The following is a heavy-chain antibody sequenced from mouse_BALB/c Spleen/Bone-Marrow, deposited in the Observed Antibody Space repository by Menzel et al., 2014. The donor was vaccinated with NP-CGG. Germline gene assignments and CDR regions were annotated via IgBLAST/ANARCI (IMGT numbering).Heavy chain of an antibody. CDR3: ARGYYYGSSHYWYFDV. V-gene: IGHV5-17*02. CDR1: GFTFSSFG. J-gene: IGHJ1*01. D-gene: IGHD1-1*01. Sequence: EVMLVESGGGLVQPGGSRKLSCVASGFTFSSFGMHWVRQAPEKGLEWVAYISSGSSSTYYADTLKGRFTTSRDNPKNTLFLQMTSLRSEDTAMYYCARGYYYGSSHYWYFDVWGAGTTVTVSS. CDR2: ISSGSSST.